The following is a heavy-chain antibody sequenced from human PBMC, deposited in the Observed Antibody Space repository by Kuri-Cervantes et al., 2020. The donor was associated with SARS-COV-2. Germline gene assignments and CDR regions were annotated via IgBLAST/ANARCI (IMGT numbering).Heavy chain of an antibody. D-gene: IGHD2-2*02. CDR2: IYYSGST. CDR1: GGSISSSSYY. Sequence: GSLRLSCTVSGGSISSSSYYWGWIRQPPGKGLEWIGSIYYSGSTYYNPSLKSRVTISVDTSKNQSSLKLSSVTAADTAVYYCASSIYCSSTSCYTYGHFDYWGQGTLVTVSS. V-gene: IGHV4-39*01. J-gene: IGHJ4*02. CDR3: ASSIYCSSTSCYTYGHFDY.